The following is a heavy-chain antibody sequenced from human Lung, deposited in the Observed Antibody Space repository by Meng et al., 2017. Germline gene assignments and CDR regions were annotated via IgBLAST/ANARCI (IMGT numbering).Heavy chain of an antibody. Sequence: EVQLLESGGGLVQPGGSLRLSCAASGFTFSNYAMSWVRQGPEKGLEWVSATAATDGGTYHADSVRGRFTISRDNSKNTLSLQMNSLRADDTAIYYCARGTRVSCTGVICYPFDFWGQGTLVTVSS. CDR1: GFTFSNYA. J-gene: IGHJ4*02. D-gene: IGHD2-8*02. CDR3: ARGTRVSCTGVICYPFDF. CDR2: TAATDGGT. V-gene: IGHV3-23*01.